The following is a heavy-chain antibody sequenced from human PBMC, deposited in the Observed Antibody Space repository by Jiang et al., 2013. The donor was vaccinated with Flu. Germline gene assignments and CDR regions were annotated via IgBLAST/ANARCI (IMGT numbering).Heavy chain of an antibody. CDR1: GFTFSGYA. V-gene: IGHV3-23*01. CDR2: ISNSGSRT. D-gene: IGHD3-22*01. Sequence: VQLLESGGGLVQPGGSLRLSCAASGFTFSGYAMTWVRQAPGKGLDYVSTISNSGSRTSHADSVKGRFTISRDNSKNTLYLEMNSLRAEDTAVYYCAKERGSSGYYYLDAFDMWGQ. CDR3: AKERGSSGYYYLDAFDM. J-gene: IGHJ3*02.